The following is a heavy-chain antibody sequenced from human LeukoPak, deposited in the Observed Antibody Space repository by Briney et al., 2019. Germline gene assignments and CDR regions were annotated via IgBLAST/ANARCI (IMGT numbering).Heavy chain of an antibody. D-gene: IGHD6-19*01. CDR1: GFTFSIYT. CDR3: ARVLAVADTWVLHAFDL. J-gene: IGHJ3*01. CDR2: FIRSSSYI. V-gene: IGHV3-21*01. Sequence: SGGSLRLSCAASGFTFSIYTMAWVRQAPGKGLQWVSSFIRSSSYIYYADSVKGRFTISRDNAKNSLFLQMNSLRAEDTAVYYCARVLAVADTWVLHAFDLWGQGTMVTVSS.